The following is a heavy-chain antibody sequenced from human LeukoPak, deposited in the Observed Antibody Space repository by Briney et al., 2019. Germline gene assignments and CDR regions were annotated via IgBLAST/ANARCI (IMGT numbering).Heavy chain of an antibody. Sequence: GGSLRLSCAASGFTFSSYAMSWVRQAPGKGLEWASAISGSGGSTYYADSVKGRFTISRDNSKNTLYLQMNSLRAEDTAVYYCAKDPKYQLLSGYFDYWGQGTLVTVSS. J-gene: IGHJ4*02. CDR1: GFTFSSYA. CDR3: AKDPKYQLLSGYFDY. V-gene: IGHV3-23*01. D-gene: IGHD2-2*01. CDR2: ISGSGGST.